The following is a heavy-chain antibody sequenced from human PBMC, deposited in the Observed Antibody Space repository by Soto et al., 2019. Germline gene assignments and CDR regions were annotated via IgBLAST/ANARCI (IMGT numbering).Heavy chain of an antibody. J-gene: IGHJ6*03. CDR3: AREDVSNYGYYYYYYMDV. CDR2: IIPILGIA. Sequence: SVKVSCKASGGTFSSYSISWVRQAPGQGLEWMGRIIPILGIANYAQKFQGRVTITADKSTSTAYMELSSLRSEDTAVYYCAREDVSNYGYYYYYYMDVWGKGTTVTVSS. D-gene: IGHD4-4*01. V-gene: IGHV1-69*04. CDR1: GGTFSSYS.